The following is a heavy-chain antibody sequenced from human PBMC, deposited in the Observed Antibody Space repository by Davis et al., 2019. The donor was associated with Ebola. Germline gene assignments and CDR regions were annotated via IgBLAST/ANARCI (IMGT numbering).Heavy chain of an antibody. V-gene: IGHV3-11*06. CDR1: GFTFSDYY. CDR2: ISSSSSYI. Sequence: GESLKISCAASGFTFSDYYMSWIRQAPGKGLEWVSYISSSSSYIYYADSVKGRFTISRDNAKNTLYLQMNSLRAEDTAVYYCARGYCTGGVCYVHYYYGMDVWGQGTTVTVSS. J-gene: IGHJ6*02. CDR3: ARGYCTGGVCYVHYYYGMDV. D-gene: IGHD2-8*02.